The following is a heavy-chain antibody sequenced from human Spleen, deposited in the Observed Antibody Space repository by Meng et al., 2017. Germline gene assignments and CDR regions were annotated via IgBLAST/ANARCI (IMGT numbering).Heavy chain of an antibody. CDR1: GFTFRSHT. CDR3: ARDLAVAGPVG. J-gene: IGHJ4*02. Sequence: GESLKISCAASGFTFRSHTINWVRQAPGKGLEWVSSISSISHYIYYADSVKGRFTISRDNAKNSLYLQMNSLRAEDTAVYYCARDLAVAGPVGWGQGTLVTVSS. CDR2: ISSISHYI. D-gene: IGHD6-19*01. V-gene: IGHV3-21*01.